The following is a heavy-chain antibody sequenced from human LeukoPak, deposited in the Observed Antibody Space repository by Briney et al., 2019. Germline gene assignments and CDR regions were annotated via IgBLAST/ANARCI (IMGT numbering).Heavy chain of an antibody. CDR1: GGSISSYY. V-gene: IGHV4-59*01. CDR2: IYYTGST. Sequence: SETLSLTCTVSGGSISSYYWSWIRQPPGKGLEWIGYIYYTGSTKYNPSLKSRVTISIDTSKNQFSLNLSSVTAADTVVYYCARATYGDLPYDYWGQGTLVTVSS. CDR3: ARATYGDLPYDY. J-gene: IGHJ4*02. D-gene: IGHD4-17*01.